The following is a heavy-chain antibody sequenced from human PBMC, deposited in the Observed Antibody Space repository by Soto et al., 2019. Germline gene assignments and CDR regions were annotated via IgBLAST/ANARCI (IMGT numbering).Heavy chain of an antibody. D-gene: IGHD1-1*01. CDR1: GGTFSSYA. Sequence: SVKCACKASGGTFSSYAISWVRQAPGQGLEWMGGIIPIFGTANYAQKFQGRVTITADKSTSTAYMELSSLRSEDTAVYYCARGGLERRGGYFDYWGQGTLVTVSS. CDR2: IIPIFGTA. J-gene: IGHJ4*02. V-gene: IGHV1-69*06. CDR3: ARGGLERRGGYFDY.